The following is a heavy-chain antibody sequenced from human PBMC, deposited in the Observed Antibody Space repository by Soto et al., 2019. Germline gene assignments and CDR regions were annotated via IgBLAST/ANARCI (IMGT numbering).Heavy chain of an antibody. CDR3: VHGYFFDN. D-gene: IGHD5-12*01. CDR1: GFTFSNYA. CDR2: ISDSGRTT. Sequence: EVQLLESGGDLVQPGGSLRLSRAASGFTFSNYAMSWVRQAPGQGLEWVSGISDSGRTTFYPDSVKGRFTISRDNSKNTLYLQMNSLTVEDTAVYYCVHGYFFDNWGQGTLVTVSS. J-gene: IGHJ4*02. V-gene: IGHV3-23*01.